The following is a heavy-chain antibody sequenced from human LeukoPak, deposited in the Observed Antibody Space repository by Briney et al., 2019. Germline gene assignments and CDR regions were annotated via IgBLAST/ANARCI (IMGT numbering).Heavy chain of an antibody. CDR3: ARGPDAFDI. CDR2: INHSGST. CDR1: GGSFSGYY. Sequence: SETLSLTCAVYGGSFSGYYWSWIRQPPGKGLEWIGEINHSGSTNYNPSLKSRVAISVDTSKNQFSLKLSSVTAADTAVYYCARGPDAFDIWGQGTMVTVSS. J-gene: IGHJ3*02. V-gene: IGHV4-34*01.